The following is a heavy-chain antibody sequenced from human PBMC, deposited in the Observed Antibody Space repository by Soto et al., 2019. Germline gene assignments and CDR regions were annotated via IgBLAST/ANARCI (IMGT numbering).Heavy chain of an antibody. Sequence: GSLRLSGAASGFTLSDYYMSWIRQAPGKGLEYISYISSSSGSTNYADSVKGRFTISRDNAKNSLYLQMRSLRAEDTAVYYCARDRGGYDRLYYYHGMDVWGQGTTVTGSS. CDR2: ISSSSGST. CDR3: ARDRGGYDRLYYYHGMDV. D-gene: IGHD5-12*01. J-gene: IGHJ6*02. V-gene: IGHV3-11*06. CDR1: GFTLSDYY.